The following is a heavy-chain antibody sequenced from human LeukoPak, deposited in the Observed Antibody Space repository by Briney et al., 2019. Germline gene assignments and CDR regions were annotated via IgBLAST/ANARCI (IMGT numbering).Heavy chain of an antibody. D-gene: IGHD6-13*01. CDR2: IKQNGNDK. J-gene: IGHJ4*02. CDR1: GFTFSIYW. CDR3: ARVAWFVLSEQQLAFDY. V-gene: IGHV3-7*03. Sequence: PGGSLRLSCAASGFTFSIYWMIWVCQAPGKGLEWVANIKQNGNDKDYVDSVKGRFTISRDNAKNSLYLQMNSLRSEDSAVYYCARVAWFVLSEQQLAFDYWGQGTLVTVSS.